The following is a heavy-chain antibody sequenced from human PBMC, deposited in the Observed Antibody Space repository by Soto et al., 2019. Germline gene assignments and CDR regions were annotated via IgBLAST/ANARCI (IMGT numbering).Heavy chain of an antibody. CDR1: GFTFSSYW. Sequence: PGGSLRLSCAASGFTFSSYWMHWGRQVPGKGMEWVSKIDTDGRMTDYADSVKGRFTVSRDNAKNSLYLQMNNLRVEDTAVYHCASLSETVDYWGQGDLVTVSS. J-gene: IGHJ4*02. CDR3: ASLSETVDY. CDR2: IDTDGRMT. V-gene: IGHV3-74*01.